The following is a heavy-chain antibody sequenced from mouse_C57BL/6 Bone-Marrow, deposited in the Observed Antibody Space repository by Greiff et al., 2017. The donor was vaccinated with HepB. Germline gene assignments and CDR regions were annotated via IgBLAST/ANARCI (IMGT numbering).Heavy chain of an antibody. V-gene: IGHV5-4*01. CDR1: GFTFSSYA. J-gene: IGHJ2*01. Sequence: DVKVEESGGGLVKPGGSLKLSCAASGFTFSSYAMSWVRQTPEKRLEWVATISDGGSYTYYPDNVKGRFPISRDNAKNNLYLHMSHLKSEDTAMYYCAREYFDYWGQGTTLTVSS. CDR3: AREYFDY. CDR2: ISDGGSYT.